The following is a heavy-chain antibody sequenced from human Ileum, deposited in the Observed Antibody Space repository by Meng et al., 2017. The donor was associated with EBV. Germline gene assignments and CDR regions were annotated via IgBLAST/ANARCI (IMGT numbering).Heavy chain of an antibody. D-gene: IGHD3-22*01. Sequence: QVQLQESGPGLVKPSETLSLTCAVSGGSISRSDWWSWVRQPPGKGLEWIGETSHSGSTNYSPSLKGRVTISLDKSKNQLSLKLNSVTAADTAVYYCASSDYYRSDYGGQGTLVTVS. CDR2: TSHSGST. V-gene: IGHV4-4*02. CDR3: ASSDYYRSDY. J-gene: IGHJ4*02. CDR1: GGSISRSDW.